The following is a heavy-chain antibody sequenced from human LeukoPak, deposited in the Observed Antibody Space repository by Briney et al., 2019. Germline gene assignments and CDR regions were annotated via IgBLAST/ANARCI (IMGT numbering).Heavy chain of an antibody. CDR2: INPSGGST. CDR1: GYRFTSYY. D-gene: IGHD2-15*01. J-gene: IGHJ1*01. CDR3: ARDSSDIRSLIAH. Sequence: GASVKVSCKASGYRFTSYYMQWVRQAPGQGLEWMGIINPSGGSTNYAQKFQGRVTITADESASTAYMEVNSLRSEDTAVYYCARDSSDIRSLIAHWGQGTLVTVSS. V-gene: IGHV1-46*01.